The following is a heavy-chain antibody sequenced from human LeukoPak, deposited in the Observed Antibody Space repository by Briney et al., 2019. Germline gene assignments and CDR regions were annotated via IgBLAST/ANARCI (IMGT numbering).Heavy chain of an antibody. D-gene: IGHD6-19*01. CDR3: ARDRGIAVADYFDY. Sequence: GGSLRLSCAASGFTFSSYSMNWVRQAPGKGLEWVSYISSSSSTIYYADSVKGRFTISRDNAKNSLYLQMNSLRAEDTAVYYCARDRGIAVADYFDYWGQGTLVTVSP. J-gene: IGHJ4*02. V-gene: IGHV3-48*01. CDR2: ISSSSSTI. CDR1: GFTFSSYS.